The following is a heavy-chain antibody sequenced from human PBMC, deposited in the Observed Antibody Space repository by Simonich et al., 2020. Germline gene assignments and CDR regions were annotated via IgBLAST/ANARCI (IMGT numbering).Heavy chain of an antibody. V-gene: IGHV5-51*01. CDR3: ARQLNDFDI. J-gene: IGHJ3*02. D-gene: IGHD1-1*01. Sequence: EVQLVQSGAEVKKPGESLKISCKGSGYSFTSYWIGWGGQMPGKGLEWSGINYLEDSDTRYSPAYQGQVTISADKSISTTYLQWSSLKASDTAMYYCARQLNDFDIWGQGTMVTVSS. CDR1: GYSFTSYW. CDR2: NYLEDSDT.